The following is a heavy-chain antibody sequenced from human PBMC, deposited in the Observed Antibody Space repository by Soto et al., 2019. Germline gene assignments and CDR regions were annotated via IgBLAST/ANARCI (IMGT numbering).Heavy chain of an antibody. J-gene: IGHJ4*02. Sequence: GGSLRLSCAASGFTFSSYAMSWVRQAPGKGLEWVSAISGSGGSTYYADSVKGRFTISRDNSKNTLYLQMNSLRAEDTAVYYCARESRIGGSGWYFFDYWGQGTLVTVSS. CDR3: ARESRIGGSGWYFFDY. D-gene: IGHD6-19*01. CDR1: GFTFSSYA. CDR2: ISGSGGST. V-gene: IGHV3-23*01.